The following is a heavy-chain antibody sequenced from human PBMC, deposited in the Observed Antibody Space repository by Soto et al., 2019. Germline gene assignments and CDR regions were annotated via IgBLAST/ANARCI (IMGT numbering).Heavy chain of an antibody. Sequence: SETLSLTCSVSGDSIRSYYWTWIRQPPGKGLQWIGYVFHTGNTNYNPSLKRRVTISEDASKNQVSLRLTSVTAEDTAVYFCARHQYNWKXWGQGTLVTVSX. CDR3: ARHQYNWKX. CDR1: GDSIRSYY. CDR2: VFHTGNT. J-gene: IGHJ4*02. V-gene: IGHV4-59*01. D-gene: IGHD1-20*01.